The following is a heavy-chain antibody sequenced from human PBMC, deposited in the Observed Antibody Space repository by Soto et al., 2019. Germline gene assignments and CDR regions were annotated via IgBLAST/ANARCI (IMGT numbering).Heavy chain of an antibody. Sequence: EVQLLDSGGGLVQPGGSLRLSCAASGFTFSTYAMGWVRQAPGKGLEWVSTFTGGGRTFYADFVKGRFTISRDNSKNTLYLQMNSLRADDTAVYYCAKGNQASDWGQRTLVTVSS. J-gene: IGHJ4*02. CDR3: AKGNQASD. CDR2: FTGGGRT. CDR1: GFTFSTYA. V-gene: IGHV3-23*01.